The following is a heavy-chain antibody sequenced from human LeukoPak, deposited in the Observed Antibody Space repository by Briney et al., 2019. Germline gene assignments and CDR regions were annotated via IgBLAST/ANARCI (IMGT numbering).Heavy chain of an antibody. Sequence: SETLSLTCTVSGVSINTYFWSWIRQPQGKGLEWIGYVYYNGITNYNPSLKSRVSISLDTSKNQFSLRLNSVTAAETAVYYCASQLGGTTFHWGQGTLVTVSS. CDR1: GVSINTYF. CDR2: VYYNGIT. J-gene: IGHJ4*02. CDR3: ASQLGGTTFH. V-gene: IGHV4-59*01. D-gene: IGHD1/OR15-1a*01.